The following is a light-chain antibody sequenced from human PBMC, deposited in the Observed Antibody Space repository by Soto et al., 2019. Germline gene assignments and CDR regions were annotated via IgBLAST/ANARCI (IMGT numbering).Light chain of an antibody. CDR2: DVN. V-gene: IGLV2-14*03. J-gene: IGLJ1*01. CDR1: SSDVVSYDY. Sequence: QSALTQPASVSGSPGQSITFSCTGTSSDVVSYDYASWHQQHPGKAPKLIIYDVNNRPSGVPSRFSGSKSGNTASLIISGLQTEDEADYYCCAYSTSGTHVFGTG. CDR3: CAYSTSGTHV.